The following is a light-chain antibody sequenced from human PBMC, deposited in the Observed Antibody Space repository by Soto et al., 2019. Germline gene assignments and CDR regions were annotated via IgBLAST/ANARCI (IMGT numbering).Light chain of an antibody. Sequence: DIQMTQSPSSLSASVGDRITITCQASQDISNYLNWYQQMPGKAPKLLIYDASNLETGVPSRFSRSGSGTDFTFTISNLQPEDIATYYCQQYDNLPITFGQGTRLESK. V-gene: IGKV1-33*01. CDR3: QQYDNLPIT. CDR2: DAS. CDR1: QDISNY. J-gene: IGKJ5*01.